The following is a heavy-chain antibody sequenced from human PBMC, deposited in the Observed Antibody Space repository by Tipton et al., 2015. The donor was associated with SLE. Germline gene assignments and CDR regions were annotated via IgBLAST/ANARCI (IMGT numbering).Heavy chain of an antibody. CDR1: GFTFSSYW. V-gene: IGHV3-74*01. D-gene: IGHD3/OR15-3a*01. J-gene: IGHJ2*01. Sequence: SLRLSCAASGFTFSSYWMHWVRQAPGKGLVWVSRINLDGSRTTYADSVKGRFTISRDNSKNTLYLQINSLRAEDTAVYYCARGTLGANWYFDLWGRGTLVTVSS. CDR3: ARGTLGANWYFDL. CDR2: INLDGSRT.